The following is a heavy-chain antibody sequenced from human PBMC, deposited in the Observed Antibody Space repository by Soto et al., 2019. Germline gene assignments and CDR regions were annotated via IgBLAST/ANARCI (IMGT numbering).Heavy chain of an antibody. CDR2: IYYSGST. Sequence: SETLSLTCTVSVGSISSSSYYWGWIRQPPGKGLEWIGSIYYSGSTYYNPSLKSRVTISVDTSKNQFSLKLSSVTAADTAVYYCARDLRGPHYGMDVWGQGTTVTVSS. J-gene: IGHJ6*02. D-gene: IGHD4-17*01. V-gene: IGHV4-39*07. CDR3: ARDLRGPHYGMDV. CDR1: VGSISSSSYY.